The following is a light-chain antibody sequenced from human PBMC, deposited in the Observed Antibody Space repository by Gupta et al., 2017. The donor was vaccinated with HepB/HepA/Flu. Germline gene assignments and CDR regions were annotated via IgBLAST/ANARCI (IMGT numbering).Light chain of an antibody. V-gene: IGLV5-45*02. CDR3: MTWHISTWV. CDR2: YTSDSDK. J-gene: IGLJ3*02. CDR1: SGVNVATYR. Sequence: QAVLPQPSSLSASPGASASLTCTFRSGVNVATYRIYWYQQKPGSPPQFLLSYTSDSDKQQGSGVPSRFSGSKVVSANAGILLISGLQSEDEDDYYCMTWHISTWVFGGGTKLTVL.